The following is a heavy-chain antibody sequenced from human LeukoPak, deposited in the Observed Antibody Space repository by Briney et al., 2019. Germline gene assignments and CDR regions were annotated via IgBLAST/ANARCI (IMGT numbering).Heavy chain of an antibody. J-gene: IGHJ4*02. CDR1: GFTFSSYAMH. CDR2: IYYSGST. V-gene: IGHV4-39*01. CDR3: ARLGSGSGWYKVIDY. Sequence: GSLRLSCAASGFTFSSYAMHWVRQPPGKGLEWIGSIYYSGSTYYNPSLKSRVTISVDTSKNQFSLKLSSVTAADTAVYYCARLGSGSGWYKVIDYWGQGTLVTVSS. D-gene: IGHD6-19*01.